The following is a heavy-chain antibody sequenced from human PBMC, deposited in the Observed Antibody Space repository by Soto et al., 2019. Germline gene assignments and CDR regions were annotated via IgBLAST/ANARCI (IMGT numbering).Heavy chain of an antibody. J-gene: IGHJ4*02. CDR1: GFTFSSYG. CDR2: ISYDGSNK. V-gene: IGHV3-30*18. Sequence: VQLVESGGGVVQPGRSLRLSCAASGFTFSSYGMHWVRQAPGKGLEWVAVISYDGSNKYYADSVKGRFTISRDNSKNTLYLQMNSLRAEDTAVYYCAKDSSIVLMVYVAGLDYWGQGTLVTVSS. D-gene: IGHD2-8*01. CDR3: AKDSSIVLMVYVAGLDY.